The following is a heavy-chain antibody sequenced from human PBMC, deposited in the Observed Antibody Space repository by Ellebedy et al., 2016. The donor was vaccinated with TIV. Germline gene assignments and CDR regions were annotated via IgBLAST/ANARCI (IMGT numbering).Heavy chain of an antibody. CDR1: GYTFTSYS. V-gene: IGHV1-3*01. CDR3: ARESKTMSFDY. J-gene: IGHJ4*02. Sequence: AASVKVSCKASGYTFTSYSMHWVRQAPGQRLEWMGWINAGNGNTKYSQKFQGRVTITRDTSASTAYMELSSLRSEDTAVYYCARESKTMSFDYWGQGTLVTVSS. D-gene: IGHD1-1*01. CDR2: INAGNGNT.